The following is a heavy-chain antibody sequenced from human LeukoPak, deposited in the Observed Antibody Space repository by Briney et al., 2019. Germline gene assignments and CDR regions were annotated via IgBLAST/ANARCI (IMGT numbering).Heavy chain of an antibody. CDR1: GYTFTSYG. D-gene: IGHD3-22*01. CDR3: ARVSGSPWGYYDSSGYYHFDY. J-gene: IGHJ4*02. V-gene: IGHV1-18*01. CDR2: ISAYNGNT. Sequence: ASVKVSCKASGYTFTSYGISWVRQAPGQGLEWMGWISAYNGNTNYAQKLQGRVTMTTDTSTSTAYMELRSLRSDDTAVYYCARVSGSPWGYYDSSGYYHFDYWGQGTLVTVSS.